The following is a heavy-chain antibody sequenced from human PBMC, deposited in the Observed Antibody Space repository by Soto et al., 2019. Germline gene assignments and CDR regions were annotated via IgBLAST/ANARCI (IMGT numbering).Heavy chain of an antibody. J-gene: IGHJ4*02. CDR2: INHSGST. CDR3: ARALLYCSSTSCSTYYYFDY. D-gene: IGHD2-2*01. CDR1: GGSFSGYY. Sequence: ASETLSLTCAVYGGSFSGYYWSWIRQPPGKGLEWIGEINHSGSTNYNPSLKSRVTISVDTSKNQFSLTLSSVTAADTAVYYCARALLYCSSTSCSTYYYFDYWGQGTLVTVSS. V-gene: IGHV4-34*01.